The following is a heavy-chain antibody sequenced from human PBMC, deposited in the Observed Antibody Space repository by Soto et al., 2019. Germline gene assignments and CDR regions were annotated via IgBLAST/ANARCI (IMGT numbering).Heavy chain of an antibody. Sequence: QVQLQESGPGLVQPSQTLSLTCSVSGGSFDSGDYYWHWIRQPPGKLLEYIGYVYYTESTYYNPSLKSRFTLSLDTSDNQFSLKMTAVTAATTAFYFSAWSSSTYHYYGLDVVGQWTTVPVSS. D-gene: IGHD6-6*01. CDR1: GGSFDSGDYY. CDR2: VYYTEST. CDR3: AWSSSTYHYYGLDV. J-gene: IGHJ6*02. V-gene: IGHV4-30-4*01.